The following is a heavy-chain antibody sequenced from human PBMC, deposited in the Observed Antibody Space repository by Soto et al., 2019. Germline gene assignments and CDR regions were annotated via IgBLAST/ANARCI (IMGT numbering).Heavy chain of an antibody. CDR2: ISAYNGNT. Sequence: QVQLVQSGAEVKKPGASVKVSCKASGYTFTSYGISWVRQAPGQGLEWMGWISAYNGNTNYAQKLQGTVTMTTDTSTSTAYMELRSLRSDDTAVYYCARGGRHDSSGYYLPFSGMDVWGQGTTVTVSS. CDR3: ARGGRHDSSGYYLPFSGMDV. J-gene: IGHJ6*02. CDR1: GYTFTSYG. V-gene: IGHV1-18*01. D-gene: IGHD3-22*01.